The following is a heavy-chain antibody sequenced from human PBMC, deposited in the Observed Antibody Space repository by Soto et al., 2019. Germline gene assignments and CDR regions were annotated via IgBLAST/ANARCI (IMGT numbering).Heavy chain of an antibody. CDR2: IHYSGST. D-gene: IGHD3-9*01. CDR3: AKQSRPPGILTGYYRRFDI. Sequence: QVQLQESGPGLVKPSETLSLTCTVSGVSFSSYYWSWIRQPPGTGLEWIGYIHYSGSTSYNPSLKSRVAISVDTSKNKFSLKLSSVTAADPAVYYCAKQSRPPGILTGYYRRFDIWGQGTMVTVSS. J-gene: IGHJ3*02. V-gene: IGHV4-59*08. CDR1: GVSFSSYY.